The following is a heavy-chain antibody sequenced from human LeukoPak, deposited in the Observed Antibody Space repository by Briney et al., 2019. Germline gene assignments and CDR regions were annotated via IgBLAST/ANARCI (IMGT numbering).Heavy chain of an antibody. CDR2: IYPGDSDT. CDR1: GYSFTSYW. D-gene: IGHD3-10*01. V-gene: IGHV5-51*01. J-gene: IGHJ4*02. Sequence: GESLKISCKGSGYSFTSYWIGWVRQMPGKGLGWMGIIYPGDSDTRYSPSFQGQVTISADKSISTAYLQWSSLKASDTAMYYCARTSMVRGVIRDFDYWGQGTLVTVSS. CDR3: ARTSMVRGVIRDFDY.